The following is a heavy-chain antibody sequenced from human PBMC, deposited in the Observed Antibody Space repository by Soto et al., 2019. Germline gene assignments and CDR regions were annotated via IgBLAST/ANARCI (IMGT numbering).Heavy chain of an antibody. CDR2: INAANGDT. V-gene: IGHV1-3*01. D-gene: IGHD6-13*01. CDR1: GYTFTDYY. J-gene: IGHJ5*02. CDR3: VRRHVSATGIDWFDP. Sequence: ASVKVSCKASGYTFTDYYIHWVRQAPGQGLEWMGWINAANGDTKYSPKFQGRVTITRDTSASTAYMELSSLRSEDTAVYYCVRRHVSATGIDWFDPWGQGTLVTVSS.